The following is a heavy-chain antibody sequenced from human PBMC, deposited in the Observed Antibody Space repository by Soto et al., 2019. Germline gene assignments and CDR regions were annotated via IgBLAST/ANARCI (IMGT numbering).Heavy chain of an antibody. CDR1: GTSISIYY. Sequence: PSETLSLTCTVSGTSISIYYWSWIRQPPGKGLEWIANIHYSGTTNYNPYLASRVTLSVDTSKNQFSLKMTSVTAADRAMYFCARYNEYAHDYWGRGTRVAVSS. D-gene: IGHD2-2*01. V-gene: IGHV4-59*01. J-gene: IGHJ4*02. CDR3: ARYNEYAHDY. CDR2: IHYSGTT.